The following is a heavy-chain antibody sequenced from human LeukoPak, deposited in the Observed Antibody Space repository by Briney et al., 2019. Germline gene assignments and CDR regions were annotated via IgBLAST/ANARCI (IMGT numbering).Heavy chain of an antibody. Sequence: PSETLSLTCTVSGGSISRYYWSWIRQPPGKGLEWIGYIYYSGSTNYNPSLKSRVTISVDTSKNQFSLKLSSVTAADTAVYYCAREGIYYYGSGSYTWFDPWGQGTLVTVSS. CDR2: IYYSGST. CDR1: GGSISRYY. J-gene: IGHJ5*02. D-gene: IGHD3-10*01. V-gene: IGHV4-59*01. CDR3: AREGIYYYGSGSYTWFDP.